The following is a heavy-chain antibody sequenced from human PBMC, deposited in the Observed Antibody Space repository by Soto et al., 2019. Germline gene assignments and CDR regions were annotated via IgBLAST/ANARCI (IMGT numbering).Heavy chain of an antibody. Sequence: LRLSCAASGFSFDDYAMHWVRQAPGRGLEWVSGITWSSGYIGYADSVKGRFTISKDNAKNSLYLKTNSLRPEDTAVYYCAKGTYDSSGYYTAPDYWGQGTLVTVYS. CDR3: AKGTYDSSGYYTAPDY. CDR1: GFSFDDYA. D-gene: IGHD3-22*01. J-gene: IGHJ4*02. CDR2: ITWSSGYI. V-gene: IGHV3-9*01.